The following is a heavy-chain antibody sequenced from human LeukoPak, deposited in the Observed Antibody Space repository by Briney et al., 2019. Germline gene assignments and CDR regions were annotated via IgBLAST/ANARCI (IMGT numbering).Heavy chain of an antibody. J-gene: IGHJ4*02. CDR2: IIPILGIA. CDR3: ARALYYDSSAYGFDY. CDR1: GGTFSSYA. V-gene: IGHV1-69*04. Sequence: ASVKVSCKASGGTFSSYAISWVRQAPGQGLEWMGRIIPILGIANYAQKFQGRVTITADKSTRTAYMELSSLRSEDTAVYYCARALYYDSSAYGFDYWGQGTVVTVSS. D-gene: IGHD3-22*01.